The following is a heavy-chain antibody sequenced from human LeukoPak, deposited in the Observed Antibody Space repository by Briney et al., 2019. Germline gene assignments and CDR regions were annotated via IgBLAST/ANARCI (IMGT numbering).Heavy chain of an antibody. D-gene: IGHD6-19*01. J-gene: IGHJ3*02. CDR1: GFTFDDYA. CDR3: AKARGSSGWYLAFDI. V-gene: IGHV3-9*01. CDR2: ISWNSGSI. Sequence: PGGSLRLSCAASGFTFDDYAMHWVRQAPGKGLEWVSGISWNSGSICYADSVKGRFTISRDNAKNSLYLQMNSLRAEDTAVYYCAKARGSSGWYLAFDIWGQGTMVTVSS.